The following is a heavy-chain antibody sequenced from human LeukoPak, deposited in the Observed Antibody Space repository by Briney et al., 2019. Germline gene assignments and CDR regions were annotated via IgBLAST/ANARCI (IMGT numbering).Heavy chain of an antibody. D-gene: IGHD3-16*01. CDR1: DFSFITYA. Sequence: GGSLRLSCAASDFSFITYAMSWVRQAPGKGLEWVSTISGGGDATYYADSVKGRFTISRDNAKNSLYLQMNSLRAEDTAVYYCARDGGSYFDYWGQGTLVTVSS. J-gene: IGHJ4*02. CDR2: ISGGGDAT. CDR3: ARDGGSYFDY. V-gene: IGHV3-23*01.